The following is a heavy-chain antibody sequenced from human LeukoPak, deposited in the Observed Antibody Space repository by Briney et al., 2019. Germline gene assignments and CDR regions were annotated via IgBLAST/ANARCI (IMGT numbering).Heavy chain of an antibody. CDR1: GGPISSGDYY. CDR3: ARGAPYSSGWLAGY. J-gene: IGHJ4*02. D-gene: IGHD6-19*01. V-gene: IGHV4-30-4*01. Sequence: SQTLSLTCTVSGGPISSGDYYWSWIRQSPGKGLEWIGYIYYSGSTYYNPSLKSRVTLSIDTSKNHFSLKLSSVTAADTAVYYCARGAPYSSGWLAGYWGQGTLVTVSS. CDR2: IYYSGST.